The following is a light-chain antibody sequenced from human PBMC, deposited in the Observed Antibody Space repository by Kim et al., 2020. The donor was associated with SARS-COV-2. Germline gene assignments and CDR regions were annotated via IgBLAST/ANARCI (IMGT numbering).Light chain of an antibody. CDR2: EVS. V-gene: IGKV1-5*01. J-gene: IGKJ1*01. Sequence: DIQMTQSPPTLSASVGDRVTITCRASQTITTWLAWYQQKPGKAPNLLIYEVSTLEDGVPSRFSGGGSGTEFTLTIASLQPDDFATYYCQQYHSLPWTFGQGTKVDIK. CDR1: QTITTW. CDR3: QQYHSLPWT.